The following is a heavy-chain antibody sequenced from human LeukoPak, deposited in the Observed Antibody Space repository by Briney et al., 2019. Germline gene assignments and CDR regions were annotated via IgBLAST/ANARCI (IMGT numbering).Heavy chain of an antibody. J-gene: IGHJ3*02. Sequence: PGRSLRLSCAASGFTFSSYGMHWVRQAPGKGLEWVAVIWYDGSNKYYADSVKGRFTISRDNSKNTLYLQMNSLRAEDTAVYYCARDKSHWEPREGDAFGIWGQGTMVTVSS. D-gene: IGHD1-26*01. CDR2: IWYDGSNK. CDR1: GFTFSSYG. V-gene: IGHV3-33*01. CDR3: ARDKSHWEPREGDAFGI.